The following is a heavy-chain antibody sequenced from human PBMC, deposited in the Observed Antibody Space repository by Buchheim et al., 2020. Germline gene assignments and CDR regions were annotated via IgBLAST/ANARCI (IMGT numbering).Heavy chain of an antibody. D-gene: IGHD4-23*01. CDR1: GFIFSSYW. Sequence: EVQLVESGGGLVQPGGSLRLSCAASGFIFSSYWMSWVRQTPGKGLEWVANIKQDGSEKYYVDSVRGGFTISRDNAKNSLYLPMNSLRAEDAAVYYCARASTVVTSDYWGQGAL. CDR3: ARASTVVTSDY. J-gene: IGHJ4*02. CDR2: IKQDGSEK. V-gene: IGHV3-7*01.